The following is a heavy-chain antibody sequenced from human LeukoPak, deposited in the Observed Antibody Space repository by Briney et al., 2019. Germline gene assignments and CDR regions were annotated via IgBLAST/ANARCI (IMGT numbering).Heavy chain of an antibody. J-gene: IGHJ3*02. Sequence: ASVKVSCKASGYTFTSYAMHWVRQAPGQRLEWMGWINAGNGNTKYSQKFQGRVTITRDTSASTAYMELSSLRSEDTAVYYCAKCQFSYGSDAFDIWGQGTMVTVSS. CDR2: INAGNGNT. CDR3: AKCQFSYGSDAFDI. D-gene: IGHD5-18*01. V-gene: IGHV1-3*01. CDR1: GYTFTSYA.